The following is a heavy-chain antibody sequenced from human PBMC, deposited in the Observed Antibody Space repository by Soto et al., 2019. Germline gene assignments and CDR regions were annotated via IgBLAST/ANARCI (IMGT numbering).Heavy chain of an antibody. D-gene: IGHD3-16*01. V-gene: IGHV4-38-2*02. CDR3: ARDTNSLDP. CDR2: IFHTGDT. J-gene: IGHJ5*02. CDR1: NYSINNGFF. Sequence: SETPSLTCSVSNYSINNGFFWGGIRQPPGKGLEWIGSIFHTGDTYYNPSLKSRISMSVDTSRSQFSLKLTSLTAADTAVYYCARDTNSLDPWGQGTLVTVSS.